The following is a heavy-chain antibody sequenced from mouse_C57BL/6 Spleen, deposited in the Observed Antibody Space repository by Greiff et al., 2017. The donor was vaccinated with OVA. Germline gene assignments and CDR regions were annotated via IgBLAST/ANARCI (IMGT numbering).Heavy chain of an antibody. CDR2: IYPGSGST. CDR3: ARDYGSSFGYFDV. D-gene: IGHD1-1*01. Sequence: QVQLQQPGAELVKPGASVKMSCKASGYTFTSSWITWVKPRPGQGLEWIGDIYPGSGSTNYNEKFKSKATMTVDTSSSTAYMQLSSLTSEDSAVYYCARDYGSSFGYFDVWGTGTTVTVSS. V-gene: IGHV1-55*01. J-gene: IGHJ1*03. CDR1: GYTFTSSW.